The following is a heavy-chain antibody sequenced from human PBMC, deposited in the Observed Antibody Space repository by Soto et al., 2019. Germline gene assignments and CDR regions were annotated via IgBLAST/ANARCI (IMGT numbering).Heavy chain of an antibody. CDR3: ARVITVAYYYYYYGMDV. D-gene: IGHD3-10*01. J-gene: IGHJ6*02. CDR2: INHSGST. Sequence: ASETLSLTCAVYGGSFSGYYWSWIRQPPGKGLEWIGEINHSGSTNYNPSLKSRVTISVDTSKNQFSLKLSSVTAADTAVYYCARVITVAYYYYYYGMDVWGQGTTVTVSS. CDR1: GGSFSGYY. V-gene: IGHV4-34*01.